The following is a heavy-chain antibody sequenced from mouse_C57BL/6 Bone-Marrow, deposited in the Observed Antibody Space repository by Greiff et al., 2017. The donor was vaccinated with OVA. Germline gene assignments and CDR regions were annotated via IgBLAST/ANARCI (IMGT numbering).Heavy chain of an antibody. CDR2: ISSGSSTI. J-gene: IGHJ4*01. D-gene: IGHD1-2*01. Sequence: EVKLMESGGGLVKPGGSLKLSCAASGFTFSDYGMHWVRQAPEKGLEWVAYISSGSSTIYYADTVKGRFTISRDNAKNNLYLQMSHLKSEDTAMYYCARDKGYYGPYAMDYWGQGTSVTVSS. CDR3: ARDKGYYGPYAMDY. CDR1: GFTFSDYG. V-gene: IGHV5-17*03.